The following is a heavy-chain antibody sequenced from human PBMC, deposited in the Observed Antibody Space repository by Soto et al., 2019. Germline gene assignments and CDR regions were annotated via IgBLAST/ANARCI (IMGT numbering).Heavy chain of an antibody. V-gene: IGHV4-34*01. CDR2: INHSEST. CDR1: GGSFSDYY. CDR3: ARGVVRRVIIQYTRFFDS. D-gene: IGHD3-10*01. Sequence: SETLSLTCAVYGGSFSDYYWTWIRQPPGKGLEWIGEINHSESTNYNPSLKSRVTISVDTSKNQFSLKVASVTAADTAVYYCARGVVRRVIIQYTRFFDSWGLGTLVTVSS. J-gene: IGHJ4*02.